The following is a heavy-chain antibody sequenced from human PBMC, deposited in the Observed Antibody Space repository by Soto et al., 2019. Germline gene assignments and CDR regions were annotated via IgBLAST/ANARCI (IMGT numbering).Heavy chain of an antibody. CDR3: AKGLRFLEWLLPPQNWFDP. V-gene: IGHV3-30*18. D-gene: IGHD3-3*01. CDR1: GFTFSSYG. CDR2: ISYDGSNK. J-gene: IGHJ5*02. Sequence: QVQLVESGGGVVQPGRSLRLSCAASGFTFSSYGMHWVRQAPGKGLEWVALISYDGSNKYYADSVKGRFTISRDNSKNTLYLQMNSLRAEDTAVYYCAKGLRFLEWLLPPQNWFDPWGQGTLVTVSS.